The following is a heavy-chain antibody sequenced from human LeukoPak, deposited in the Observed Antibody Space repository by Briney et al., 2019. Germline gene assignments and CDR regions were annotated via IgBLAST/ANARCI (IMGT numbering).Heavy chain of an antibody. CDR1: GYTFTSYY. V-gene: IGHV1-46*01. D-gene: IGHD2-15*01. Sequence: ASVKVSCKSSGYTFTSYYMYWVRQAPGQGLEWMGIINPSGGSTSYAQKFQGRVTMTRDTSTSTVYMELSSLRSDDTAVYYCARDIGNRDCSGGSCVYYYGMDVWGQGTTVTVSS. CDR3: ARDIGNRDCSGGSCVYYYGMDV. CDR2: INPSGGST. J-gene: IGHJ6*02.